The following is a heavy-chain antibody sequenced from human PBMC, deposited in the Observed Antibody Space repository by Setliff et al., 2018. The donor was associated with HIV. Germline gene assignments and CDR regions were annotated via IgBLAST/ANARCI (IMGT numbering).Heavy chain of an antibody. CDR1: GFSFDDYA. J-gene: IGHJ3*02. D-gene: IGHD3-22*01. CDR3: TRERNYYDSSGYRDAFDI. Sequence: GGSVRLSCTASGFSFDDYALTWVRQAPGKGLEWVGFIRSKAYGGTTEYAASVKGRFTISRDDSKSIAYLQMNSLKTEDTAVYYCTRERNYYDSSGYRDAFDIWGQGTMVTVSS. V-gene: IGHV3-49*04. CDR2: IRSKAYGGTT.